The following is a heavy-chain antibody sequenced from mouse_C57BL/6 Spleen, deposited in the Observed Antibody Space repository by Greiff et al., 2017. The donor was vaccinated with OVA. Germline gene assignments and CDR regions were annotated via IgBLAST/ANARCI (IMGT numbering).Heavy chain of an antibody. Sequence: QVQLQQSGAELMKPGASVKLSCKATGYTFTGYWIEWVKQRPGHGLEWIGEILPGSGSTNYNEKFKGKATFTADTSSNTAYMQLSSLTAEDSAIYYGGRYTTVVATYYYFDDWGQGTTLTVSS. D-gene: IGHD1-1*01. CDR2: ILPGSGST. V-gene: IGHV1-9*01. CDR3: GRYTTVVATYYYFDD. CDR1: GYTFTGYW. J-gene: IGHJ2*01.